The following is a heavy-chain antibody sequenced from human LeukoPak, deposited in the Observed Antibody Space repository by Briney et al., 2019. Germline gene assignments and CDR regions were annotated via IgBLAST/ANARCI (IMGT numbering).Heavy chain of an antibody. V-gene: IGHV1-2*02. CDR3: ARCRVAARPRDPFDY. D-gene: IGHD6-6*01. J-gene: IGHJ4*02. CDR1: GYTFTSYD. Sequence: GASVKVSCKASGYTFTSYDINWVRQAPGQGLEWMGWINPNSGGTNYAQKFQGRVTMTRDTSISTAYMELSRLRSDDTAMYYCARCRVAARPRDPFDYWGQGTLVTVSS. CDR2: INPNSGGT.